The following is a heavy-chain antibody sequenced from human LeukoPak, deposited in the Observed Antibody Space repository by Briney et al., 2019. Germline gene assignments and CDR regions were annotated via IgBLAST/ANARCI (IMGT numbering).Heavy chain of an antibody. CDR3: AKPISGDRDGFDI. V-gene: IGHV3-9*03. D-gene: IGHD5-24*01. Sequence: GGSLGLSCAASGFSFEDSAMYWVRQAPGKGLEWVSGISWNSVSIGYADSVKGRFTISRDNAKNSLYLQMNSVRAEDMALYYCAKPISGDRDGFDIWGQGTMVTVSS. J-gene: IGHJ3*02. CDR2: ISWNSVSI. CDR1: GFSFEDSA.